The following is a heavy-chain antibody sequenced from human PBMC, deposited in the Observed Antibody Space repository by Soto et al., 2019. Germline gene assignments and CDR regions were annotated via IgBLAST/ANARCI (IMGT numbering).Heavy chain of an antibody. CDR2: LTPGGETT. J-gene: IGHJ6*02. Sequence: GGSLRLSCAASGFTFSSFAMTWVRQAPGKGLEWVSALTPGGETTYYIDSVKGRFTISRDNAKNTLYLQMNSLTAADTAVYYCAKRDGDTGSFDYYYGMDVWGQGTTVTVSS. CDR1: GFTFSSFA. V-gene: IGHV3-23*01. CDR3: AKRDGDTGSFDYYYGMDV. D-gene: IGHD3-10*01.